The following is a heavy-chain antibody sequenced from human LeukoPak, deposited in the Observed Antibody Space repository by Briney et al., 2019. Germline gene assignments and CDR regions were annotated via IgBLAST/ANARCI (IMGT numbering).Heavy chain of an antibody. CDR3: TTGIAAAGTDY. CDR1: GFTFSNAW. Sequence: GGSLRLPCAASGFTFSNAWMSWVRQAPGKGLEWVGRIKSKTDGGTTDYAAPVKGRFTISRDDSKNTLYLQMNSLKTEDTAVYYCTTGIAAAGTDYWGQGTLVTVSS. CDR2: IKSKTDGGTT. V-gene: IGHV3-15*01. D-gene: IGHD6-13*01. J-gene: IGHJ4*02.